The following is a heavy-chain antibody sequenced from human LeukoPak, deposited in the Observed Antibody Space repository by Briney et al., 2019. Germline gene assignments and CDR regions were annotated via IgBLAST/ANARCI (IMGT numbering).Heavy chain of an antibody. CDR2: IEWNGGRR. J-gene: IGHJ4*02. D-gene: IGHD3-22*01. CDR3: ASVPDDASGNSRYYFKT. V-gene: IGHV3-20*04. CDR1: GFRLDAFG. Sequence: PGGSLRLSCVASGFRLDAFGMSWARQVPGKGLEWVSGIEWNGGRREYADSVKGRFTISRDNAKNSLYLQMKNLRAEDTALYYCASVPDDASGNSRYYFKTWGQGTLVTVS.